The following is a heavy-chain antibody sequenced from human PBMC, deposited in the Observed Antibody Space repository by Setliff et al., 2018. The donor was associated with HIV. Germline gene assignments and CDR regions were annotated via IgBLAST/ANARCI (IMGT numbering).Heavy chain of an antibody. CDR2: ISYSGTT. Sequence: PSETLSLTCSVSGGSISTRSPYYWGWIRQPPGKGLEWIGSISYSGTTYYNPSLKSRGTISVDTSNNQFFLKLTSVTAADTAAYYCARVYYNLWGSYFWEHVQLDPWGQGTRVTVSS. V-gene: IGHV4-39*01. D-gene: IGHD3-16*01. CDR3: ARVYYNLWGSYFWEHVQLDP. J-gene: IGHJ5*02. CDR1: GGSISTRSPYY.